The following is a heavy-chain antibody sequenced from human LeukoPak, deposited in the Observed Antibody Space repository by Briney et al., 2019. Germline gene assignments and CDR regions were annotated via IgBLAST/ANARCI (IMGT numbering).Heavy chain of an antibody. V-gene: IGHV1-46*01. D-gene: IGHD3-22*01. Sequence: ASVKVSCKASGYTFTGHYIHWVRQAPGQGLEWMGIINPRGDNTNYAQKFQGRVTVTRDMSTSTVYMELSSLRSEDTAVYYCARGVHVRKYDSNHNCFDPWGQGTLVTVSS. CDR2: INPRGDNT. CDR1: GYTFTGHY. J-gene: IGHJ5*02. CDR3: ARGVHVRKYDSNHNCFDP.